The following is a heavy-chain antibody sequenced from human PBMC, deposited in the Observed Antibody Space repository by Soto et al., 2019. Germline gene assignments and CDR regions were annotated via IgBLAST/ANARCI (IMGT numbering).Heavy chain of an antibody. CDR1: GGTFSSYA. V-gene: IGHV1-69*13. CDR3: ARDLKDYYDSSGYYYVPWSDP. J-gene: IGHJ5*02. CDR2: IIPIFGTA. D-gene: IGHD3-22*01. Sequence: GASVKVSCKASGGTFSSYAISWVRQAPGQGLEWMGGIIPIFGTANYAQKFQGRVTITADESTSTAYMELSSLRSEDTAVYYCARDLKDYYDSSGYYYVPWSDPWGQGTLVTISS.